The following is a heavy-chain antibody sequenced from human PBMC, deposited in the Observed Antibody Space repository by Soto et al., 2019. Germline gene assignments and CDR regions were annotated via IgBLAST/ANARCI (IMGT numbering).Heavy chain of an antibody. V-gene: IGHV3-23*01. CDR2: ISGSGGST. Sequence: GGSLRLSCAASGCTFSSYAMSWVRQAPGKGLEWVSAISGSGGSTYYADSVKGRFTISRDNSKNTLYLQMNSLRAEDTAVYYCAKGYCSSTSRYRWFDPWGQGTLVTVSS. CDR1: GCTFSSYA. J-gene: IGHJ5*02. CDR3: AKGYCSSTSRYRWFDP. D-gene: IGHD2-2*01.